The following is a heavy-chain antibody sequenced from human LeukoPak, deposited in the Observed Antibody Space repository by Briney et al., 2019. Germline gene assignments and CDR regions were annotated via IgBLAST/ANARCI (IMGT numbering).Heavy chain of an antibody. D-gene: IGHD6-19*01. CDR3: ARGITVADLFDY. CDR1: GFTFSDCY. V-gene: IGHV3-11*01. Sequence: GGSLRLSCAASGFTFSDCYMSWLRQAPGKGLGWGSSVTSSGSAIFYADSVKGRFTISRDNAKNSLYLQMNSLRAEDTALYYCARGITVADLFDYWGQGTLVTVSS. CDR2: VTSSGSAI. J-gene: IGHJ4*02.